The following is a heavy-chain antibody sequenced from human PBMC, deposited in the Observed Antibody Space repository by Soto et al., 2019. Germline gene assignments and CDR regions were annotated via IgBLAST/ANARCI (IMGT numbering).Heavy chain of an antibody. Sequence: QVQLVQSGAEVKKPGASVKVSCKASGYTFTSYGISWVRQAPGQGLEWMGWISANNGNTNYVQKLKGRITMTTATSTSTAYIELRSLRSDDTAVYHCARDRGSYALDSWGQGTLATVSP. CDR1: GYTFTSYG. CDR2: ISANNGNT. CDR3: ARDRGSYALDS. J-gene: IGHJ4*02. V-gene: IGHV1-18*01. D-gene: IGHD3-10*01.